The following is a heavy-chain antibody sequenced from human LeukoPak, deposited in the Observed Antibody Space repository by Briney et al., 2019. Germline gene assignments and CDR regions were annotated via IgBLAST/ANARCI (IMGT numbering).Heavy chain of an antibody. CDR1: GVTFSNYE. CDR3: VGSANLAD. D-gene: IGHD4/OR15-4a*01. CDR2: INGRGSTI. Sequence: PGGSLRLSCAASGVTFSNYEMNWVRQAPGKGLEWISYINGRGSTINYADSVKGRFTFSRDNAKNSLYLQMYSLRVEDTAVYYCVGSANLADWGQGTLVTVSS. V-gene: IGHV3-48*03. J-gene: IGHJ4*02.